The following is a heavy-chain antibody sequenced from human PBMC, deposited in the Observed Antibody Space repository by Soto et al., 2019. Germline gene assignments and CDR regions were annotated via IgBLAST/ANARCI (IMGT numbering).Heavy chain of an antibody. Sequence: EVQLVESGGGLVQPGESLRLSCAASGFTFSNHWMHWVRQVPGKGLVWVSRINSEGGSTTYVNVRGRFTISRDNAKNTIYLQLNSLSAEDTAVYYGARGRSVWELDYWGQGILVTVSS. D-gene: IGHD1-26*01. CDR3: ARGRSVWELDY. V-gene: IGHV3-74*01. J-gene: IGHJ4*02. CDR2: INSEGGST. CDR1: GFTFSNHW.